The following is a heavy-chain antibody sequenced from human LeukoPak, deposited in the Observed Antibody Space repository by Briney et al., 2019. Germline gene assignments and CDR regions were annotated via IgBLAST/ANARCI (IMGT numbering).Heavy chain of an antibody. CDR1: GYTFTGYY. CDR3: AAKSRLTMVRGGDLPTLDY. Sequence: GASVKVSCKASGYTFTGYYMHWVRQGPGQGLEWMGWINPNSGGTNYAQKFQGRVTMTRDTSISTAYMELSRLRSDDTAVYYCAAKSRLTMVRGGDLPTLDYWGQGTLVTVS. V-gene: IGHV1-2*02. J-gene: IGHJ4*02. CDR2: INPNSGGT. D-gene: IGHD3-10*01.